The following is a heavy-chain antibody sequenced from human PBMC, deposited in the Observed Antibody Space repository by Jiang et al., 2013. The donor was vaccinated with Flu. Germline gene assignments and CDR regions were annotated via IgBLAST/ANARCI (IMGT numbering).Heavy chain of an antibody. J-gene: IGHJ4*02. CDR1: GGSLSSYA. CDR2: VLPIFGTS. CDR3: ARGVGGYGDYADF. V-gene: IGHV1-69*06. Sequence: GAEVKKPGSSVRVSCKDSGGSLSSYATYWVRQAPGQGLEWMGGVLPIFGTSSHAQKLQGRVTITADRSTGTAYMELSSLRSEDTAVYYCARGVGGYGDYADFWGQGTLVTVSS. D-gene: IGHD4-17*01.